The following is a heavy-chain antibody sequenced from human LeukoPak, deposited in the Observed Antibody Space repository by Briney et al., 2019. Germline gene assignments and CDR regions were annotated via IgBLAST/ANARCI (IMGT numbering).Heavy chain of an antibody. CDR1: GGSFSGYY. V-gene: IGHV4-34*01. J-gene: IGHJ4*02. Sequence: SETLSLTCAVYGGSFSGYYWSWIRQPPGKGLEWIGEINHSGSTNYNLSLKSRVTISVDTSKNQFSLRLSSVTAADTAVYYCARGSITMVRGVKSPHFDYWGQGTLVTVSS. D-gene: IGHD3-10*01. CDR3: ARGSITMVRGVKSPHFDY. CDR2: INHSGST.